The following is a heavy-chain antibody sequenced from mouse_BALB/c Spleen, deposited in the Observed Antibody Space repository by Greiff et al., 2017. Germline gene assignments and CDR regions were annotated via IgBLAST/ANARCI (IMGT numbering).Heavy chain of an antibody. D-gene: IGHD2-10*01. CDR1: GYTFTSYT. CDR2: INPSSGYT. J-gene: IGHJ2*01. V-gene: IGHV1-4*02. Sequence: VKLMESAAELARPGASVKMSCKASGYTFTSYTMHWVKQRPGQGLEWIGYINPSSGYTEYNQKFKDKTTLTADKSSSTAYMQLSSLTSEDSAVYYCARSPYYGNYEDYWGQGTTLTVSS. CDR3: ARSPYYGNYEDY.